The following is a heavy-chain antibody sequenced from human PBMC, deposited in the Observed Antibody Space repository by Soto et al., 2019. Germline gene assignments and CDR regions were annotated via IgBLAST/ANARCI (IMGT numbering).Heavy chain of an antibody. CDR3: ARHTPAISISDH. CDR1: GGSLSSSSYY. Sequence: SETLSLTCTVSGGSLSSSSYYWGWIRQPPGKGLEWIGSIYYSGSTYYNPSLKSRVTISVDTSKNQFSLKLSSVTAADTAVYYCARHTPAISISDHWGQGTLVTVSS. V-gene: IGHV4-39*01. J-gene: IGHJ4*02. D-gene: IGHD2-15*01. CDR2: IYYSGST.